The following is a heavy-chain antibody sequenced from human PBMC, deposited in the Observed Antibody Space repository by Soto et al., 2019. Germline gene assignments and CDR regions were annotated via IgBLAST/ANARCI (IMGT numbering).Heavy chain of an antibody. CDR2: ISYDGSNK. Sequence: GESLKISCAASGFTFSSYGMHWVRQAPGKGLEWVAVISYDGSNKYYADSVKGRFTISRDNSKNTLYLQMNSLRAEDTAVYYCAKDLGGHYANYWGQGTLVTVSS. V-gene: IGHV3-30*18. CDR3: AKDLGGHYANY. J-gene: IGHJ4*02. D-gene: IGHD4-17*01. CDR1: GFTFSSYG.